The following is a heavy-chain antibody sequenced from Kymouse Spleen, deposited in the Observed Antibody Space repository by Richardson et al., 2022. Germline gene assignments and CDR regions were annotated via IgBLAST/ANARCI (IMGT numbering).Heavy chain of an antibody. CDR1: GFTFSSYS. D-gene: IGHD1-20*01,IGHD1-7*01. CDR2: ISSSSSTI. Sequence: EVQLVESGGGLVQPGGSLRLSCAASGFTFSSYSMNWVRQAPGKGLEWVSYISSSSSTIYYADSVKGRFTISRDNAKNSLYLQMNSLRDEDTAVYYCARRITGSYYYYGMDVWGQGTTVTVSS. CDR3: ARRITGSYYYYGMDV. V-gene: IGHV3-48*02. J-gene: IGHJ6*02.